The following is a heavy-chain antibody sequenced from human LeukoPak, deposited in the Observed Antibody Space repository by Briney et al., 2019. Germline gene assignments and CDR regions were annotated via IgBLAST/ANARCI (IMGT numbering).Heavy chain of an antibody. D-gene: IGHD4-17*01. J-gene: IGHJ4*02. CDR3: AKDGDYIDY. V-gene: IGHV3-11*05. Sequence: GGSLRLSCVASGFTFSDYYMSWIRQAPGKGLEWVSYISSSSSYTNYADSVKGRFTISRGNAKNSLYLQMNSLRAEDTAVYYCAKDGDYIDYWGQGTLVTVSS. CDR2: ISSSSSYT. CDR1: GFTFSDYY.